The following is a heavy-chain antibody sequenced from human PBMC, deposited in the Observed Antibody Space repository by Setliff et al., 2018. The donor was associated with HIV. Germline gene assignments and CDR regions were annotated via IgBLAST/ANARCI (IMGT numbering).Heavy chain of an antibody. CDR3: ARDLPTPNWGFDY. V-gene: IGHV1-3*01. D-gene: IGHD7-27*01. CDR1: GYTFTSYA. J-gene: IGHJ4*02. Sequence: ASVKVSCKASGYTFTSYAMHWVRQAPGQRLEWMGWINAGNGDTKYSQKFQGRVTATTDTAASTAYMELSSLRSEDTAVYYCARDLPTPNWGFDYWGQGTLVTVSS. CDR2: INAGNGDT.